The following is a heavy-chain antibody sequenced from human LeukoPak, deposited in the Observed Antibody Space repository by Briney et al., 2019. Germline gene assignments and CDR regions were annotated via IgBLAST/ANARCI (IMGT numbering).Heavy chain of an antibody. D-gene: IGHD3-22*01. CDR1: GGSISSSSYY. J-gene: IGHJ4*02. CDR3: ARSGKYYDSSGYSDC. CDR2: IYYSGST. V-gene: IGHV4-39*01. Sequence: PSETLSLTCTVSGGSISSSSYYWGWIRQPPGKGLEWIGSIYYSGSTYSNPSLKSRVTIFVDTSKNQFSLKLSSVTAADTAAYYCARSGKYYDSSGYSDCWGQGTLVTVSS.